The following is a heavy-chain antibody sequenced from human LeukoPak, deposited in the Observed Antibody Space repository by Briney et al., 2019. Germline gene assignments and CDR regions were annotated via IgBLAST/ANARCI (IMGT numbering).Heavy chain of an antibody. CDR2: INHSGST. CDR1: GGSFSGYY. V-gene: IGHV4-34*01. J-gene: IGHJ4*02. CDR3: ALSGYSYGFRFDY. D-gene: IGHD5-18*01. Sequence: TPSETLSLTCAVYGGSFSGYYWSWIRQPPGKGLEWIGEINHSGSTNYNPSLKSRVTISVDTSKNQFSLKLSSVTAADTAVYYCALSGYSYGFRFDYWGQGTLVTVSS.